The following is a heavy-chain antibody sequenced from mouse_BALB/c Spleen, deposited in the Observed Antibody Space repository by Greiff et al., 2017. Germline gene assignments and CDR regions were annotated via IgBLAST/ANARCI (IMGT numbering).Heavy chain of an antibody. Sequence: EVNVVESGGDLVKPGGSLKLSCAASGFTFSSYGMSWVRQTPDKRLEWVATISSGGSYTYYTDSVKGRFTISRDNAKNTLYLQMSSLKSEDTAMYYCARHRITTVVGDAMDYWGQGTSVTVSS. CDR3: ARHRITTVVGDAMDY. D-gene: IGHD1-1*01. V-gene: IGHV5-6*01. CDR2: ISSGGSYT. J-gene: IGHJ4*01. CDR1: GFTFSSYG.